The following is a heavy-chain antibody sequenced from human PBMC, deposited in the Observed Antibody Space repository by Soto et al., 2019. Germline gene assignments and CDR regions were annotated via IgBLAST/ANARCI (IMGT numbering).Heavy chain of an antibody. D-gene: IGHD1-26*01. V-gene: IGHV3-74*03. CDR3: ARGGSFRLDY. CDR1: GFIFSSFW. Sequence: PGGSLILSCAASGFIFSSFWIQWVRQVPGKGLEWVSRINTDGSITTYADSVKGRFTISRDNAKNTVFLQMNSLRAEDTAGYYCARGGSFRLDYWGQGALVTVSS. CDR2: INTDGSIT. J-gene: IGHJ4*02.